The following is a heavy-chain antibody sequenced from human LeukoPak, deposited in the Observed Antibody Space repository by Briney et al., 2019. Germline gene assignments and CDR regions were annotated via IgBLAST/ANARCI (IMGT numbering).Heavy chain of an antibody. CDR1: GITFSRYA. V-gene: IGHV3-30-3*01. J-gene: IGHJ4*02. D-gene: IGHD4-17*01. CDR2: ISYDGSII. Sequence: GGSLRLSCAASGITFSRYAMHWVRQAPGKGLEWVAVISYDGSIIYYTDSVKGRFTISRDNSKNTLYLQMNSLRSEDTAVYYCARDYTIAGLKDYGDYGFDYWGQGSLVTVSS. CDR3: ARDYTIAGLKDYGDYGFDY.